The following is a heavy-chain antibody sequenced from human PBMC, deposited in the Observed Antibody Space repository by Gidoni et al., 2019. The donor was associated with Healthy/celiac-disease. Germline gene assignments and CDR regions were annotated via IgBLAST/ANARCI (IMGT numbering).Heavy chain of an antibody. D-gene: IGHD2-2*03. V-gene: IGHV1-69*01. CDR2: IIPIFGTA. Sequence: QVQLVQSGAEVKKPGSSVKVSCKASGGTFSSYAISWVRQAPGQGLEWMGGIIPIFGTANYAQKFQGRVTITADESTSTAYMELSSLRSEDTAVYYCARGGGYCSSTSCSYYYYYYMDVWGKGTTVTVSS. J-gene: IGHJ6*03. CDR3: ARGGGYCSSTSCSYYYYYYMDV. CDR1: GGTFSSYA.